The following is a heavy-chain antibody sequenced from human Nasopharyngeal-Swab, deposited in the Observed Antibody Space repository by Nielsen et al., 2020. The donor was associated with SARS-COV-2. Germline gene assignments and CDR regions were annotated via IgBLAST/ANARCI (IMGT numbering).Heavy chain of an antibody. D-gene: IGHD3-10*01. V-gene: IGHV4-30-4*01. CDR3: AREVSGTMVRGVIIKGNWFDP. CDR1: GGSISSGDYY. Sequence: SCTVSGGSISSGDYYWSWIRQPPGKGLEWIGYIYYSGSTYYNPSLKSRVTISVDTSKNQFSLKLSSVTAADTAVYYCAREVSGTMVRGVIIKGNWFDPWGQGTLVTVSS. CDR2: IYYSGST. J-gene: IGHJ5*02.